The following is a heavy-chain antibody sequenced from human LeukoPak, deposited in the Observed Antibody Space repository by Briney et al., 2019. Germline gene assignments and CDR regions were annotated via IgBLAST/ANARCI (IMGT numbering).Heavy chain of an antibody. V-gene: IGHV3-21*01. D-gene: IGHD3-3*01. J-gene: IGHJ4*02. Sequence: GGSLRLSCAASGFTFSSYSMNWVRQAPGKGLEWVSSISSSSSYIYYADSVKGRFTISRDNAKNSLYLQMNSLRAEDTAVYYCARGALPYYDFWSGSYYFDYWGQGTLVTVSS. CDR1: GFTFSSYS. CDR3: ARGALPYYDFWSGSYYFDY. CDR2: ISSSSSYI.